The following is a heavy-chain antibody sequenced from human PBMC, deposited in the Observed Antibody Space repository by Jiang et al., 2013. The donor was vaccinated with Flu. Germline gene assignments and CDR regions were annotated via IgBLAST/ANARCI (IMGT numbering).Heavy chain of an antibody. D-gene: IGHD2-2*01. CDR2: INHSGST. CDR3: ARYPPAANFDY. V-gene: IGHV4-34*01. Sequence: LLKPSETLSLTCAVYGGSFSGYYWSWIRQPPGKGLEWIGEINHSGSTNYNPSLKSRVTISVDTSKNQFSLKLSSVTAADTAVYYCARYPPAANFDYWGQGTLVTVSS. CDR1: GGSFSGYY. J-gene: IGHJ4*02.